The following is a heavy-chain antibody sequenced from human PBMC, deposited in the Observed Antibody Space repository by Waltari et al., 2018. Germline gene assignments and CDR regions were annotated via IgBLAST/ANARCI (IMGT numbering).Heavy chain of an antibody. Sequence: QVQLVESGGGVVQPGRSLRLACAAYGFTFSSSVRPWVSQAPGKGLEWVAVISYDGSNKYYADSVKGRFTISRDNSKNTLYLQMNSLRAEDTAVYYCASVGGREYYYYGMDVWGQGTTVTVSS. CDR1: GFTFSSSV. CDR2: ISYDGSNK. CDR3: ASVGGREYYYYGMDV. V-gene: IGHV3-30*04. D-gene: IGHD3-16*01. J-gene: IGHJ6*02.